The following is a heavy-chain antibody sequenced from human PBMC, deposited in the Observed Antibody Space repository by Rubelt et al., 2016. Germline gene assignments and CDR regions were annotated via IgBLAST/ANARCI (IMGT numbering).Heavy chain of an antibody. J-gene: IGHJ6*02. Sequence: QVQLQASGPGLVKPSETLALTCTVSGASISGSRTPWSWIRQTPGKGLEWIGHIYDSGSAFSTASLKSRVPLSIETSKSQFSLKLTSVIAAETAVYYCARNIKTASMDVWGQGTTVTVSS. CDR2: IYDSGSA. D-gene: IGHD1-14*01. CDR3: ARNIKTASMDV. CDR1: GASISGSRTP. V-gene: IGHV4-39*07.